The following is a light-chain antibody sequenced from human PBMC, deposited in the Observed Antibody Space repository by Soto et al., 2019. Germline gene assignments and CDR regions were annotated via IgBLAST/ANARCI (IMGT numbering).Light chain of an antibody. CDR3: QHYRT. CDR2: GAF. CDR1: QSVSSN. J-gene: IGKJ1*01. V-gene: IGKV3-15*01. Sequence: EIVMTQSPVTLFVSPGERVTLSCRASQSVSSNLARYQQKPGQAPSLLIYGAFTRATGIPDRFSGSGSGTDFTLTISRLEPEDFAVYYCQHYRTFGQGTKVDI.